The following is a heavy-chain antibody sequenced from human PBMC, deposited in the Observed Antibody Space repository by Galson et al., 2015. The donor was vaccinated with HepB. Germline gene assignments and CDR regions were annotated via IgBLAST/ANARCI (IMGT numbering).Heavy chain of an antibody. CDR2: ISSNGGST. D-gene: IGHD2-2*01. CDR1: GFTFSSYA. CDR3: ASPTWVVVVPAAIILFDYYYYMDV. J-gene: IGHJ6*03. Sequence: SLRLSCAASGFTFSSYAMHWVRQAPGKGLEYVSAISSNGGSTYYADSVKGRFTISRDNSKNTLYLQMGSLRAEDMAVYYCASPTWVVVVPAAIILFDYYYYMDVWGKGTTVTVSS. V-gene: IGHV3-64*02.